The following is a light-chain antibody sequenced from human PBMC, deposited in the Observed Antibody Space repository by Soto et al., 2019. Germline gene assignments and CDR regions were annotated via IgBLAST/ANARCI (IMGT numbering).Light chain of an antibody. V-gene: IGLV2-14*01. CDR2: EVS. Sequence: QSALTQPASVSGSPGQSVTISCTGSSSDVGSYNFVSWHQQHPGKAPKLIIYEVSNRPSGVSNRFSGSKSGNTASLTISGLQAEDEADYYCSSYTSSSSPVVFGGGTQLTVL. J-gene: IGLJ2*01. CDR3: SSYTSSSSPVV. CDR1: SSDVGSYNF.